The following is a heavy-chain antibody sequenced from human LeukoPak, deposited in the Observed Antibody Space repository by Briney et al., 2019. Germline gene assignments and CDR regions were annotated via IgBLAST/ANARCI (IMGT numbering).Heavy chain of an antibody. Sequence: SETLSLTCTVSGGSISSYYYSWIRHPPGKGLEWVGYIYYSWSTNYNPSLKSRVTISVDTSKNQFSLKLSSVTAADTAVYYCARANYAFWSGYFDYWGQGTLVTVSS. D-gene: IGHD3-3*01. CDR3: ARANYAFWSGYFDY. V-gene: IGHV4-59*12. J-gene: IGHJ4*02. CDR2: IYYSWST. CDR1: GGSISSYY.